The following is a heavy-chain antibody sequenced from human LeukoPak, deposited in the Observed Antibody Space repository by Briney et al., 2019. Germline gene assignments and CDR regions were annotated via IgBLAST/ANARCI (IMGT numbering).Heavy chain of an antibody. CDR2: IYFSGST. CDR1: GGSISSSGYY. D-gene: IGHD3-22*01. CDR3: ARQYYYDSSGPYGINWFDP. Sequence: SETLSLTCTVSGGSISSSGYYWGWIRRPPGKGLEWIGSIYFSGSTYFSPSLKSRVTISVDTAKNQFSLMLTSVTAADTAVYYCARQYYYDSSGPYGINWFDPWGQGTLVTVSS. J-gene: IGHJ5*02. V-gene: IGHV4-39*01.